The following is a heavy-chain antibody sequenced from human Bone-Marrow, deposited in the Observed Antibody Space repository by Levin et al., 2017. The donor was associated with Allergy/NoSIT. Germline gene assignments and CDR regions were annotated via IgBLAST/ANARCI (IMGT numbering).Heavy chain of an antibody. J-gene: IGHJ4*02. V-gene: IGHV3-7*01. CDR1: GFTFRSYW. D-gene: IGHD2/OR15-2a*01. CDR2: IKQDGSEK. CDR3: ARCRDGGYCNGANAY. Sequence: LSLTCAASGFTFRSYWMSWVRQAPGKGLEWVANIKQDGSEKYYVDSVKGRFTISRDNAKDSLYLQLNSLRAEDTAVYYCARCRDGGYCNGANAYWGQGTLVTVSS.